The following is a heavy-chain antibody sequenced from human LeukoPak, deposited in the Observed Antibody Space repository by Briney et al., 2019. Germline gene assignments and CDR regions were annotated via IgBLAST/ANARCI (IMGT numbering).Heavy chain of an antibody. V-gene: IGHV3-30*02. D-gene: IGHD3-3*01. J-gene: IGHJ4*02. Sequence: GGSLRPSCAASGFTFSSYGMHWVRQAPGKGLEWVAVIWYDGSNKYYADSVKGRFTISRDNSKNTLYLQMNSLRAEDTAVYYCAKGSGYYPYYFDYWGQGTLVTVSS. CDR3: AKGSGYYPYYFDY. CDR2: IWYDGSNK. CDR1: GFTFSSYG.